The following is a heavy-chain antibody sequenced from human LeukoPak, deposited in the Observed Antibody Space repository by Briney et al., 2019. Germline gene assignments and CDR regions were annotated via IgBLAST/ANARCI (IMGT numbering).Heavy chain of an antibody. D-gene: IGHD1-26*01. CDR2: ISSSGGSA. V-gene: IGHV3-23*01. Sequence: PGGSLRLSCAASGFTFSSYLMSWVRQAPGKGLEWVSGISSSGGSAYYADSVKGRFTISRDNSKNTLYLQMSSLRVEDTAVYYCAKDGHTYVGLWDYWGQGTLVAVSS. J-gene: IGHJ4*02. CDR1: GFTFSSYL. CDR3: AKDGHTYVGLWDY.